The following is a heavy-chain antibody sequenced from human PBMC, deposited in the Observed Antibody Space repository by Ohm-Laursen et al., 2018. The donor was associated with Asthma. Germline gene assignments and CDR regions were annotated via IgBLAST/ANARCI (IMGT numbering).Heavy chain of an antibody. CDR2: IFPDGRHT. V-gene: IGHV3-74*01. Sequence: SLRLSCAASGFTFSDYFMHWVRQGPGQGLVWISHIFPDGRHTNYADSVKGRFTISRDDAQNTVYLQMNSLRVDDTAVYYCARGNVEGLLWGQGTLVTVSS. D-gene: IGHD5-24*01. CDR3: ARGNVEGLL. CDR1: GFTFSDYF. J-gene: IGHJ4*02.